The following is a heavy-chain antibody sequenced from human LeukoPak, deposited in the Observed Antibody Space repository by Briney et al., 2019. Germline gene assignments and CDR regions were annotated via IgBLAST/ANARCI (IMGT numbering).Heavy chain of an antibody. D-gene: IGHD7-27*01. V-gene: IGHV1-69*13. Sequence: GASVKVSCKASGGTFSSYAISWVRQAPGQGLEWMGGIIPIFGTANYAQKFQGRVTITADESTSTAYMELSGLRSEDTAVYYCARIPDWGFDYFDYWGQGTLVTVSS. CDR1: GGTFSSYA. CDR3: ARIPDWGFDYFDY. CDR2: IIPIFGTA. J-gene: IGHJ4*02.